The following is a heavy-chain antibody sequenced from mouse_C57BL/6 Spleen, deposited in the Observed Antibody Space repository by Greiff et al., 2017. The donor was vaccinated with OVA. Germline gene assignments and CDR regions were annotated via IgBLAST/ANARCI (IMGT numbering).Heavy chain of an antibody. CDR3: TRGDYGSRKYFDV. Sequence: QVQLKESGAELVRPGASVTLSCKASGYTFTDYEMHWVKQTPVHGLEWIGAIDPETGGTAYNQKFKGKAILTADKSSSTAYMALRSLTSEDSAVYYCTRGDYGSRKYFDVWGTGTTVTVSS. V-gene: IGHV1-15*01. D-gene: IGHD1-1*01. CDR1: GYTFTDYE. J-gene: IGHJ1*03. CDR2: IDPETGGT.